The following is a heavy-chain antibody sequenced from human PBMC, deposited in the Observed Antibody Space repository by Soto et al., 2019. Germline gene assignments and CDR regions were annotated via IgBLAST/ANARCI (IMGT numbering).Heavy chain of an antibody. CDR1: GFTFATYA. CDR2: ISDSGVGT. V-gene: IGHV3-23*01. J-gene: IGHJ6*02. Sequence: SGGSLRLSCAASGFTFATYAMSWVRRAPGKGLEWVSSISDSGVGTYYADSVKGRFTISRDNSKNTLYLQMNSLRAEDTAVYYCAKVRRSTSAANHFGMDVWSRGTTVIVSS. CDR3: AKVRRSTSAANHFGMDV. D-gene: IGHD2-2*01.